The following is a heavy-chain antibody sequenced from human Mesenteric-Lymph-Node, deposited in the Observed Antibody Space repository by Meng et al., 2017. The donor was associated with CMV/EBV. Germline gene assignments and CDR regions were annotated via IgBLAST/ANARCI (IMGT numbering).Heavy chain of an antibody. J-gene: IGHJ3*02. V-gene: IGHV4-59*01. D-gene: IGHD2-21*01. Sequence: SETLSLTCTVSGGSISSYYWTWIRQPPGRGLEYIGYIYYTGSTNYNPSLKSRVSMSVDASKNQLSLRLSSVTAADTAMYYCAKCGGDCYSDDAFDIWGQGTMVTVSS. CDR3: AKCGGDCYSDDAFDI. CDR2: IYYTGST. CDR1: GGSISSYY.